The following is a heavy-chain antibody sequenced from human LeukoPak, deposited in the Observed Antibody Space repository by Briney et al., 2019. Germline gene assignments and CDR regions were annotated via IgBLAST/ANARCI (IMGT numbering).Heavy chain of an antibody. CDR2: ISSSGSTI. CDR3: ARLGNMVPTFDT. Sequence: GGSLRLSCAASGFTFSSYEMNWVRQAPGKGLEWVSYISSSGSTIYYADSVKGRFTISRDNAKNSLYLQMNSLRAEDTAVYYCARLGNMVPTFDTWGQGTMVTVSS. D-gene: IGHD3-10*01. J-gene: IGHJ3*02. V-gene: IGHV3-48*03. CDR1: GFTFSSYE.